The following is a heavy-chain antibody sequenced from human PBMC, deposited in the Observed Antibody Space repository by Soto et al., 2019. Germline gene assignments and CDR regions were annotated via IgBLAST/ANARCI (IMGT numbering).Heavy chain of an antibody. CDR1: GFTFSSYG. V-gene: IGHV3-33*01. J-gene: IGHJ4*02. Sequence: GGSLRLSCAASGFTFSSYGMHWVRQAPGKGLEWVAVIWYDGSNKYYADSVKGRFTISRDNSKNTLYLQMNSLRAEDTAVYYCARDPYDYGDQPNQRRTGYFDYWGQGTLVTVSS. CDR2: IWYDGSNK. D-gene: IGHD4-17*01. CDR3: ARDPYDYGDQPNQRRTGYFDY.